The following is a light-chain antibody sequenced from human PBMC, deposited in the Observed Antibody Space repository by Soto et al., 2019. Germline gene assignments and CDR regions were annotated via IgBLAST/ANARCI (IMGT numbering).Light chain of an antibody. CDR1: RSNIGTNT. V-gene: IGLV1-44*01. Sequence: QSVLTQPPSASGTAGQRVTISCSGSRSNIGTNTVHWYQQLPRTAPKLLIHSNNQRPSAVPDRFSGSKSGTSASLAISGLRSEDEADYYCAVWDDSLNGWVFGGGTKLTVL. CDR3: AVWDDSLNGWV. J-gene: IGLJ3*02. CDR2: SNN.